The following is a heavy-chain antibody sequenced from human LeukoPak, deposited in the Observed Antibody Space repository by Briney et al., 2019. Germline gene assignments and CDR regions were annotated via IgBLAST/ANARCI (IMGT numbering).Heavy chain of an antibody. J-gene: IGHJ4*02. CDR2: IYYSGST. CDR1: GGSVSSGSYY. Sequence: SETLSLTCTVSGGSVSSGSYYWSWIRQPPGKGLEWIGCIYYSGSTNYNPSLKSRVTISVDTSKNQFSLKLSSVTAADTAVYYCARENYGDFIDYWGQGTLVTVSS. V-gene: IGHV4-61*01. D-gene: IGHD4-17*01. CDR3: ARENYGDFIDY.